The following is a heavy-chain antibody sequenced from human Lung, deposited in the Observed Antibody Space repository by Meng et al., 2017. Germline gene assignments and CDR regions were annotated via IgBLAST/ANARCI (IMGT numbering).Heavy chain of an antibody. J-gene: IGHJ5*02. D-gene: IGHD2/OR15-2a*01. CDR3: ARGGDFDP. Sequence: QVQLVNCGSELKKPGALVKVSCKASGYTFTTYTITWVRQAHGRGLEWMGWISTNTGNPTYVQGFTGRFVFSLDTSVSTAYLQISSLEAAVTAVYYCARGGDFDPWGQGTLVTVSS. CDR2: ISTNTGNP. CDR1: GYTFTTYT. V-gene: IGHV7-4-1*02.